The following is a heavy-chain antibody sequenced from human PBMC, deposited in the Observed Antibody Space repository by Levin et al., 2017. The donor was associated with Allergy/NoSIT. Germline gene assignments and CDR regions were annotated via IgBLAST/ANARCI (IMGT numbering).Heavy chain of an antibody. CDR2: ISSSGSTI. CDR1: GFTFSDYY. J-gene: IGHJ1*01. CDR3: ARGEERYFDWPSFQH. V-gene: IGHV3-11*01. D-gene: IGHD3-9*01. Sequence: PGGSLRLSCAASGFTFSDYYMSWIRQAPGKGLEWVSYISSSGSTIYYADSVKGRFTISRDNAKNSLYLQMNSLRAEDTAVYYCARGEERYFDWPSFQHWGQGTLVTVSS.